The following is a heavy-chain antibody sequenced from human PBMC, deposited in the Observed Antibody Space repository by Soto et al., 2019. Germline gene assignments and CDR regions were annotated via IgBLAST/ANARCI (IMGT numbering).Heavy chain of an antibody. CDR1: GFTFSRYA. D-gene: IGHD5-12*01. Sequence: GGSLSLCCPACGFTFSRYAMSWVRQAPGKGLEWVSAISVSGGRTYYADSVKGRFTISRDKSKDTLYLQMNSLRAEDTAVYYCAKVLLYNIGATNLTDHWGQGTLVTVS. CDR3: AKVLLYNIGATNLTDH. CDR2: ISVSGGRT. V-gene: IGHV3-23*01. J-gene: IGHJ4*02.